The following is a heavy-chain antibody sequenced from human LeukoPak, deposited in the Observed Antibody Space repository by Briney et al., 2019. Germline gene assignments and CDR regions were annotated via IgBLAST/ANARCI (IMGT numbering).Heavy chain of an antibody. CDR2: IIPIFGTA. CDR1: GGTFSSYA. D-gene: IGHD2-2*02. Sequence: ASVKVSCKASGGTFSSYAISWVRQAPGQGLQWMGGIIPIFGTANYAQKFQGRVTITTDESTSTAYMELSSLRSEDTAVYYCARGDIVVVPAAILVRWFDPWGQGTLVTVSS. V-gene: IGHV1-69*05. J-gene: IGHJ5*02. CDR3: ARGDIVVVPAAILVRWFDP.